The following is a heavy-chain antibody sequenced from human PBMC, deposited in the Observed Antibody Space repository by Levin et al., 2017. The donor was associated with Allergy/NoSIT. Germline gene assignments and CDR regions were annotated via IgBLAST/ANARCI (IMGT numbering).Heavy chain of an antibody. J-gene: IGHJ4*02. CDR1: GFTFSSHA. CDR3: ARDRQWLVRDGYFDH. CDR2: ISYDGSNK. V-gene: IGHV3-30*03. Sequence: GGSLRLSCAASGFTFSSHAMHWVRQAPGKGLEWVAVISYDGSNKDYEDSLKGRFAISRDNSKNTLYLQMNSLKTEDTAVYYCARDRQWLVRDGYFDHWGQGTLVTVSS. D-gene: IGHD6-19*01.